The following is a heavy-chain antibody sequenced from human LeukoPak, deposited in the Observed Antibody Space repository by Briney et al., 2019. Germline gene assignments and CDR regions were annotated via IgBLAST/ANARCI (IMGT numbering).Heavy chain of an antibody. Sequence: GSLRLSCAASGFPFSNYWMNWVRQSPGKGLEWIGEIHHNGTRNYNPSLKSRVTISADTFKNHFSLIVTSLTAADTAVYYCAAAPILRGEGGEHYKYGMDVWGQGTTVIVSS. V-gene: IGHV4-4*02. D-gene: IGHD2-2*02. CDR1: GFPFSNYW. CDR3: AAAPILRGEGGEHYKYGMDV. J-gene: IGHJ6*02. CDR2: IHHNGTR.